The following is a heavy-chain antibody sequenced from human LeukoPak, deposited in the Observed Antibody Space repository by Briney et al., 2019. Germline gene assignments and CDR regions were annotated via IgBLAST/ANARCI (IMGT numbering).Heavy chain of an antibody. CDR3: ARRGEYDYVWGSYRASYYFDY. J-gene: IGHJ4*02. CDR1: GYTFTSYG. CDR2: ISAYNDNT. D-gene: IGHD3-16*02. Sequence: ASVKVSCKASGYTFTSYGISWVRQAPGQGLEWMGWISAYNDNTNYAQKLQGRVTMTTDTSTSTAYMELRSLRSDDTAVYYCARRGEYDYVWGSYRASYYFDYWGQGTLVTVSS. V-gene: IGHV1-18*01.